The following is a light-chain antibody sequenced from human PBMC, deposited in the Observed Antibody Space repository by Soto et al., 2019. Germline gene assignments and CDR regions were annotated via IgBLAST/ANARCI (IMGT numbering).Light chain of an antibody. CDR3: QQYDNFPLT. CDR2: DAS. CDR1: QDITNY. Sequence: DIQMTQSPSSLSASVGDRVTITCQASQDITNYLNWYQQKPGKAPKLLIYDASNLETGVPSRFSGSGSGTDFTFTISNLQPEDIATYYCQQYDNFPLTLGGGTKVEIK. J-gene: IGKJ4*01. V-gene: IGKV1-33*01.